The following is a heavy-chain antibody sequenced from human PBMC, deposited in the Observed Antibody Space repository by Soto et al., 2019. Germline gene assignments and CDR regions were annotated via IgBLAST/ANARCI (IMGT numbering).Heavy chain of an antibody. CDR3: ARLPLWYYYDSSGYGNWFDP. J-gene: IGHJ5*02. CDR1: GDSISSGYY. CDR2: IYYSGST. V-gene: IGHV4-38-2*01. Sequence: PSETLSLTCAVSGDSISSGYYWAWIRQPPGKGQEWIGSIYYSGSTYYNPSLKSRVTISVDTSKNQFSLKLSSVTAADTAVYYCARLPLWYYYDSSGYGNWFDPWGQGTLVTVSS. D-gene: IGHD3-22*01.